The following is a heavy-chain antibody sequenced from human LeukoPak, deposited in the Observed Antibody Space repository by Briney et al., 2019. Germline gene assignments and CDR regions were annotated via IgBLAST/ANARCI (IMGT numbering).Heavy chain of an antibody. Sequence: PSETLSLTCTVSGASITYTNYYWAWIRQPPGEGLDWIGNISSSGRTHYNPSLRSRVTISLDASKNQFSLGLTSVTAADTAVYYCAVLDGKYNVFDYWGQGALVTVSS. D-gene: IGHD3-9*01. J-gene: IGHJ4*02. V-gene: IGHV4-39*01. CDR3: AVLDGKYNVFDY. CDR1: GASITYTNYY. CDR2: ISSSGRT.